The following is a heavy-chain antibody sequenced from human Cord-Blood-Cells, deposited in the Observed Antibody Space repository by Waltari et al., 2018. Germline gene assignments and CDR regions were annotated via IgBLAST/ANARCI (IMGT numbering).Heavy chain of an antibody. CDR2: IIPIFGTA. CDR1: GGTFSSYA. Sequence: QVQLVQSGAEVKKPGSSVKVSCKASGGTFSSYAISWVRQAPGQGLEWMVGIIPIFGTANYAQKFQGRVTITADESTSTAYMELSSLRSEDTAVYYCATTTVTTTLYYYYYMDVWGKGTTVTVSS. CDR3: ATTTVTTTLYYYYYMDV. D-gene: IGHD4-4*01. V-gene: IGHV1-69*01. J-gene: IGHJ6*03.